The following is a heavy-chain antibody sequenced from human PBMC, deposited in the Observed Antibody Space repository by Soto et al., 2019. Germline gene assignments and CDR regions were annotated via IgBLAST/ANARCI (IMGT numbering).Heavy chain of an antibody. V-gene: IGHV3-23*01. Sequence: EVHLLESGGGLVQTGGTLRLTCAATGFIFSNYAMSWVRQAPGKGLEWVSSINVHGGSTNYADSVTGRFTMSRDDSKSMVFLQMDSLRADDTAVYYCAKNYYFDNSGQGTLIIVSS. J-gene: IGHJ4*02. CDR2: INVHGGST. CDR1: GFIFSNYA. CDR3: AKNYYFDN.